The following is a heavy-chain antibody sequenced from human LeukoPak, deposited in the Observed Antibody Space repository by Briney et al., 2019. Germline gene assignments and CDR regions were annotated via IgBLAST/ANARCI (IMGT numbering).Heavy chain of an antibody. Sequence: PGRSLRLSSASSGFTFDDSAMHWVRQAPGQGLEWVSGISWPSGSIAYAASAKGRFTMSRDYAKNSLYLQMNSLRAEDMALYYCALQGEYSSGWYSRDYWGQGTLVTVSS. CDR3: ALQGEYSSGWYSRDY. D-gene: IGHD6-19*01. CDR1: GFTFDDSA. V-gene: IGHV3-9*03. J-gene: IGHJ4*01. CDR2: ISWPSGSI.